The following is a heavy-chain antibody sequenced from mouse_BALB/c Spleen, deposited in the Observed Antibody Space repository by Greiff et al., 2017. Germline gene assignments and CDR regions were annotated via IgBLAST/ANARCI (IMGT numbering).Heavy chain of an antibody. CDR2: ISTYYGDA. D-gene: IGHD2-3*01. Sequence: QVQLQQSGAELVRPGVSVKISCKGSGYTFTDYAMHWVKQSHAKSLEWIGVISTYYGDASYNQKFKGKATMTVDKSSSTAYMELARLTSEDSAIYYCARSRDRDGYYFDYWGQGTTLTVSS. V-gene: IGHV1S137*01. J-gene: IGHJ2*01. CDR1: GYTFTDYA. CDR3: ARSRDRDGYYFDY.